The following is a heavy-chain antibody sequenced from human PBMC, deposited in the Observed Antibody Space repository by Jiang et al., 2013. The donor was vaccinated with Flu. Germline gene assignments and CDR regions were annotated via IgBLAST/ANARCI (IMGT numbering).Heavy chain of an antibody. V-gene: IGHV1-69*06. D-gene: IGHD3-22*01. CDR1: GDTFRNYV. Sequence: GAEVKKPGSSVKVSCKASGDTFRNYVLSWVRLAPGQGLEWMGRITPIFQAANYAQKFQDRVTITADKSTNTAYMELRSLKSEDTAVYYCARDLSFYDSTSYYAFDLWGQGTLVTVSS. CDR2: ITPIFQAA. J-gene: IGHJ4*02. CDR3: ARDLSFYDSTSYYAFDL.